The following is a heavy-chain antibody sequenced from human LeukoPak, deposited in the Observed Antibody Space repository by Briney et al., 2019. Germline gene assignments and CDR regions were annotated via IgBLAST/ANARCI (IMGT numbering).Heavy chain of an antibody. Sequence: SGTLSLTCAVYGGSFSGYYWSWIRQPPGKGLEWIGEINHSGSTNYNPSLKSRVTISVDTSKNQFSLKLSSVTAADTAVYYCARVVAAAEIDYWGQGTLVTVSS. V-gene: IGHV4-34*01. J-gene: IGHJ4*02. D-gene: IGHD6-13*01. CDR1: GGSFSGYY. CDR3: ARVVAAAEIDY. CDR2: INHSGST.